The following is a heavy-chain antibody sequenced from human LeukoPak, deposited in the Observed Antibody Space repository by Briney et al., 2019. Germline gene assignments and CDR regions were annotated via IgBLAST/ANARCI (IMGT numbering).Heavy chain of an antibody. CDR1: GYTFTGYY. Sequence: ASVKVSCKASGYTFTGYYIHWVRQAPGQGLEWMGWINPNSGDTNYAQKFQGRVTMTRDTSISTAYMELSRLRSDDTAVYYCARGAALYGGLSFDYWGQGTLVTVSS. V-gene: IGHV1-2*02. CDR3: ARGAALYGGLSFDY. CDR2: INPNSGDT. D-gene: IGHD4-23*01. J-gene: IGHJ4*02.